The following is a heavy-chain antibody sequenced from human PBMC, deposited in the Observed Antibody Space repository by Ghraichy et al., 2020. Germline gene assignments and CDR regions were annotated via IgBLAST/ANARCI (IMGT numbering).Heavy chain of an antibody. Sequence: GGSLRLSCSASGFSFRTYAMYWVRQAPGKGLEYVSAIGSAGLTTSYADSVKGRFSISTDNSKNTLYLQMNSLRPEDTAMYYCGKVVPRKQSWLGYADFWGHGTLVTVSS. V-gene: IGHV3-64D*06. CDR3: GKVVPRKQSWLGYADF. J-gene: IGHJ4*01. D-gene: IGHD5-18*01. CDR1: GFSFRTYA. CDR2: IGSAGLTT.